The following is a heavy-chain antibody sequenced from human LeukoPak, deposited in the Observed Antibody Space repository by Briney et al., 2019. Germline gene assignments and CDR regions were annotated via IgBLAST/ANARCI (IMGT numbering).Heavy chain of an antibody. V-gene: IGHV4-61*02. D-gene: IGHD3-16*01. Sequence: SETLSLTCSVSGVSIPSGSYYWGWIRQSAGKGLEWIGRVHSSGDIYHNAAFRSRAAVSWDASKNQFSLQLASVTAADTAVYYCARGASPKDAVFFDYWGQGALITVSS. CDR3: ARGASPKDAVFFDY. J-gene: IGHJ4*02. CDR2: VHSSGDI. CDR1: GVSIPSGSYY.